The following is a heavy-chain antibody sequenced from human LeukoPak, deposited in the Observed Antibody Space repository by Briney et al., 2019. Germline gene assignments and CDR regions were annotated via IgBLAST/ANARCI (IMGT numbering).Heavy chain of an antibody. V-gene: IGHV1-2*02. CDR3: ARESHEGATRAYNWFDP. D-gene: IGHD1-26*01. CDR1: GYTFTGYY. CDR2: INPNSGGT. Sequence: ASVKVSCKASGYTFTGYYMHWVRQAPGQGLEWMGWINPNSGGTNYAQKFQGRVTMTRDTSISTAYMELSRLRSDDTALYYCARESHEGATRAYNWFDPWGQGTLVSVSS. J-gene: IGHJ5*02.